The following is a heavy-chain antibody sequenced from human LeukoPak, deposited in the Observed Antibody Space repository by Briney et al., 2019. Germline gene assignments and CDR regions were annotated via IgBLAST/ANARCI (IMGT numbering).Heavy chain of an antibody. CDR3: ARQARIAAAGTGLIAYNWFDP. V-gene: IGHV4-39*01. J-gene: IGHJ5*02. CDR1: GGSISSSSYY. D-gene: IGHD6-13*01. CDR2: IYYSGST. Sequence: SETLSLTCTVSGGSISSSSYYWGWIRQPPGKGLEWIGSIYYSGSTYYNPSLKSRVTISVDTSKNQFSLKLSSVTAADTAVYYCARQARIAAAGTGLIAYNWFDPWGQGTLVTVSS.